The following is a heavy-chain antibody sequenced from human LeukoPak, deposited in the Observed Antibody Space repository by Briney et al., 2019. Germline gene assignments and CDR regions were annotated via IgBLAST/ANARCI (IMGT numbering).Heavy chain of an antibody. CDR1: GGTFSSYA. CDR2: IIPIFGTA. J-gene: IGHJ4*02. V-gene: IGHV1-69*13. Sequence: SVKVSCKASGGTFSSYAISWVRQAPGQGLEWMGGIIPIFGTANYAQKFQGRVTITADESTSTAYMELSSLRSEDTAVYYCARDNRGYSYGKYYFDYWAREPWSPSPQ. CDR3: ARDNRGYSYGKYYFDY. D-gene: IGHD5-18*01.